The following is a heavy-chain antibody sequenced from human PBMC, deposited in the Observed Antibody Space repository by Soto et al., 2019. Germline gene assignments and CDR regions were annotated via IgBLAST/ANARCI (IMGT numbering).Heavy chain of an antibody. J-gene: IGHJ4*02. CDR3: AKLGDSSGYYRYYFDY. V-gene: IGHV3-23*01. D-gene: IGHD3-22*01. CDR1: GFTFSSYD. CDR2: ISGSGGTT. Sequence: GGSLRLSCAASGFTFSSYDMSWVRQTPGKGLEWASTISGSGGTTYYADSVKGRFTISRDNSKNTLYLQMNSLRAEDTAVYYCAKLGDSSGYYRYYFDYWGQGTLVTVSS.